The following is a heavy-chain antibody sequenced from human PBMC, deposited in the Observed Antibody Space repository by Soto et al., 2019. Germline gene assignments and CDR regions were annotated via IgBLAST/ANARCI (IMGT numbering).Heavy chain of an antibody. J-gene: IGHJ6*02. CDR2: ISWDGGST. CDR3: AKDISSVTTSVSRYYYYGMDV. V-gene: IGHV3-43*01. CDR1: GFTFDDYT. Sequence: GGSLRLSCAASGFTFDDYTMHWVRQAPGKGLEWVSLISWDGGSTYYADSVKGRFTISRDNSKNSLYLQMNSLRTEDTALYYCAKDISSVTTSVSRYYYYGMDVWGQGTTVTAP. D-gene: IGHD4-17*01.